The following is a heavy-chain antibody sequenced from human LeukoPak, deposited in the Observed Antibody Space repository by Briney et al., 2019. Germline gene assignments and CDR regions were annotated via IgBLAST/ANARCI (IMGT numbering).Heavy chain of an antibody. CDR2: TSGSSYI. CDR1: GFTFSSYS. V-gene: IGHV3-21*01. D-gene: IGHD1-26*01. J-gene: IGHJ4*02. Sequence: GGSLRLSCAASGFTFSSYSMNWVRQAPGKGLEWVSSTSGSSYIYYADSVKGRFTISRDNAKNSLFLQMNSLRAEDTAVYYCAREKGAFDYWGQGTLVTVSS. CDR3: AREKGAFDY.